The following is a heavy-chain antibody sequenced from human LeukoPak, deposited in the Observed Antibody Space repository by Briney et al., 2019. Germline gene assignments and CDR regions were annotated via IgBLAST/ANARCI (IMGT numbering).Heavy chain of an antibody. Sequence: GGSLRLSCAASGFTVSSNSMTWVRQAPGKGLEWVSVIYSGDTTYYADSVKGRFTISRDNSKNALYLQMNSLGAEDTAVYYCARDSTRGYYYGMDVWGQGTTVTVSS. V-gene: IGHV3-53*01. CDR1: GFTVSSNS. CDR3: ARDSTRGYYYGMDV. CDR2: IYSGDTT. D-gene: IGHD3-10*01. J-gene: IGHJ6*02.